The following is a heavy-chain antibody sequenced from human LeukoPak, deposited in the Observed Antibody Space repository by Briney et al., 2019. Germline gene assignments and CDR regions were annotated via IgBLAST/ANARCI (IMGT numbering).Heavy chain of an antibody. CDR3: ARLGRWLQSTVDY. V-gene: IGHV4-34*01. CDR1: GGSFSGYY. Sequence: SETLSLTCAVYGGSFSGYYWSWIRQPPGKGLEWIGEINHSGSTNYNPSLKSRVTISVDTSKNQFSLKLRSVTAADTAVYYCARLGRWLQSTVDYWGQGTLVTVSS. CDR2: INHSGST. J-gene: IGHJ4*02. D-gene: IGHD5-24*01.